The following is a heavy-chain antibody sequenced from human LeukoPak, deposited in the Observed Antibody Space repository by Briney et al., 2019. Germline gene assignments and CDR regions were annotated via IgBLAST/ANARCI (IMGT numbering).Heavy chain of an antibody. J-gene: IGHJ6*03. Sequence: RASETLSLTCSVSGGSTRSGRHHWAWVRQPPGKGLEFIGSLDESGRPYYNAPLKSRVTISKDSSGKQFSLNLSSVTAADTAVYYCARDLGGYPFFMDVWGRGTTVIVSS. V-gene: IGHV4-39*07. CDR2: LDESGRP. D-gene: IGHD2-15*01. CDR1: GGSTRSGRHH. CDR3: ARDLGGYPFFMDV.